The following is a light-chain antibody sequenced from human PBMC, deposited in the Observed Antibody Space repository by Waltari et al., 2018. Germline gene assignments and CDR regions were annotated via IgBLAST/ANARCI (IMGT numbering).Light chain of an antibody. CDR1: SGHSSNI. CDR3: QTGGHGTWV. CDR2: VNSDGSH. V-gene: IGLV4-69*01. Sequence: QLVLTQSPSASASLGASVKLTCTLSSGHSSNIVAWHQQQPEQGPRYLMKVNSDGSHSKGDGVPDRFSGSSSGAERYLTISSLQSEDEADYYCQTGGHGTWVFGGGTKLTVL. J-gene: IGLJ3*02.